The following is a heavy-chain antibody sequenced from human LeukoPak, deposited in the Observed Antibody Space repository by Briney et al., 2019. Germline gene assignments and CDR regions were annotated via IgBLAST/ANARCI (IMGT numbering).Heavy chain of an antibody. CDR3: ARGPWGGSYYPVDY. D-gene: IGHD1-26*01. CDR2: VNSEGRYT. Sequence: GGSLRLSCAASGFTFTNHWTHSVRQAPGKRLVWGSRVNSEGRYTNYADSVKGRFTISRDNTENTLYLQMNSLRAEDTAVYYCARGPWGGSYYPVDYWGQGTLVTVSS. CDR1: GFTFTNHW. J-gene: IGHJ4*02. V-gene: IGHV3-74*01.